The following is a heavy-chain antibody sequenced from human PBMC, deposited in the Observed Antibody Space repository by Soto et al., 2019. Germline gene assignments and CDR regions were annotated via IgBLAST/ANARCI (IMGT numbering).Heavy chain of an antibody. V-gene: IGHV4-39*07. CDR1: GASISSYNY. J-gene: IGHJ4*02. Sequence: SETLSLTCNVSGASISSYNYWGWFRQPPGKGLEWIGSIIYSGTTYYNPSLKSRVTMSVDTSKNQFSLKLTSVTAVDTAVYYCARDGPPTDYWGQGTLVTVSS. CDR3: ARDGPPTDY. CDR2: IIYSGTT.